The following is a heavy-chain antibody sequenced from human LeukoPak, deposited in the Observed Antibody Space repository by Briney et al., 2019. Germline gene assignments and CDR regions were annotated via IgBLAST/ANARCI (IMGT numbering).Heavy chain of an antibody. J-gene: IGHJ3*02. CDR2: IYDSGNT. CDR3: ARSIGRVPAAKFYAFDI. V-gene: IGHV4-59*08. CDR1: GGSVSSWY. D-gene: IGHD2-2*01. Sequence: SETLSLTCTVSGGSVSSWYWSWIRQPPGKGLEWIGYIYDSGNTNYNPSLKSRVTISIDTSKNQFSLKLSSVTAADTAVYYCARSIGRVPAAKFYAFDIWGQGTMVTVSS.